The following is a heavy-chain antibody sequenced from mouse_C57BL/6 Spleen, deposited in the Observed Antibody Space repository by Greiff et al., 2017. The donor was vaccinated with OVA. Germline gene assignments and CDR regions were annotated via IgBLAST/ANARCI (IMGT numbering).Heavy chain of an antibody. CDR3: ASPSYDGSSYDY. V-gene: IGHV1-55*01. D-gene: IGHD1-1*01. J-gene: IGHJ2*01. Sequence: VQLQQSGAELVKPGASVKMSCKASGYTFTSYWITWVKQRPGQGLEWIGDIYPGSGSTNYNEKFKGKATLTVDTSSSTAYMQLSSLTSEDSAVYDGASPSYDGSSYDYWGQGTTLTVSS. CDR2: IYPGSGST. CDR1: GYTFTSYW.